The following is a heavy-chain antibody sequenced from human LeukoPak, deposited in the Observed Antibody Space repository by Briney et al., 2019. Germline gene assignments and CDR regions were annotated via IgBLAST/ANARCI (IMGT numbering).Heavy chain of an antibody. CDR2: INHRGST. CDR1: GGSFSGYH. D-gene: IGHD6-6*01. V-gene: IGHV4-34*01. J-gene: IGHJ4*02. Sequence: SAALSLTCAVYGGSFSGYHWSWIRPPPGKGLEWIGEINHRGSTNYNPSLKSRVTMSVDTSKNQFSLQLSSVTAADTAVYYCARGRGAARFVTIEFDYWGQGALVTVSS. CDR3: ARGRGAARFVTIEFDY.